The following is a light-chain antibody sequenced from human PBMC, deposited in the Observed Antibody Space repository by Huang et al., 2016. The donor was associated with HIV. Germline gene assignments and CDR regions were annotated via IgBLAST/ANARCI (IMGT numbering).Light chain of an antibody. CDR3: QQYDTSPLT. CDR1: QNINSAY. J-gene: IGKJ5*01. V-gene: IGKV3-20*01. CDR2: GAS. Sequence: EIVLTKSPGTLSLSPGERATLSCRASQNINSAYLAWYQQKPGQAPSLLIYGASNRATGVPDRFSGSGSGTDFTLTINRLEPDDFAVFYCQQYDTSPLTFGQGTRLEIK.